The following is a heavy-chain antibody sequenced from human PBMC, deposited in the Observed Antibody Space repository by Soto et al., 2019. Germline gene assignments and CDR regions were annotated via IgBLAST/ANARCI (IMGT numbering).Heavy chain of an antibody. CDR1: GFIFTDYS. CDR2: ISNGDETT. J-gene: IGHJ4*02. V-gene: IGHV3-11*01. Sequence: PGGSLRLSCAASGFIFTDYSMTWIRQAPGKGLEWGSYISNGDETTQYADSVKGRFTVSRDNAKKVLFLQMSSLRVDDTAVYYCARGPKRRDGYNFDSWGRGALVTVSS. D-gene: IGHD5-12*01. CDR3: ARGPKRRDGYNFDS.